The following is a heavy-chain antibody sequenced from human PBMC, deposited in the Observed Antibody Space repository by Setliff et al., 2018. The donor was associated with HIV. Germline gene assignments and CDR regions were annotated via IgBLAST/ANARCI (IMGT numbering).Heavy chain of an antibody. Sequence: GGSLRLSCAASGFTFKFYAMTWVRQAPGRGLEWVSSISGSGSTTYYADSVKGRFTTSRDNSKATLYLQMNNLRAEDTAVYYCAKDRVYVKGYFDYWGQGAQVTVSS. V-gene: IGHV3-23*01. D-gene: IGHD3-22*01. J-gene: IGHJ4*02. CDR1: GFTFKFYA. CDR2: ISGSGSTT. CDR3: AKDRVYVKGYFDY.